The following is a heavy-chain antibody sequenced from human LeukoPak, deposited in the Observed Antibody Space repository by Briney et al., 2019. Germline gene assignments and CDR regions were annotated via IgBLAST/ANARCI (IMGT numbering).Heavy chain of an antibody. CDR2: VSAYNGNT. CDR3: ARAGTGRRSGWFHRHKQGWFDP. Sequence: ASVKVSCKASGYTFTSYGISWVRQAPGQGLEWMGWVSAYNGNTNYAQKLQGRVTMTTDTSTSTAYMELRSLRSDDTAVYYCARAGTGRRSGWFHRHKQGWFDPWGQGTLVTVSS. D-gene: IGHD6-19*01. V-gene: IGHV1-18*01. J-gene: IGHJ5*02. CDR1: GYTFTSYG.